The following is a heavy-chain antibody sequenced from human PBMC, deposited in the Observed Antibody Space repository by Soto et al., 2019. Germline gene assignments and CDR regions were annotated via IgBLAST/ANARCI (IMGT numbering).Heavy chain of an antibody. Sequence: GGSLRLSCAASGFTFSGSAMHWVRQASGKGLEWVGRIRSKANSYATAYAASVKGRFTISRDDSKNTAYLQMNSLKTEDTAVYYYTRHVPPGWNDYSNNWFDPWGQGTLVTVSS. CDR1: GFTFSGSA. CDR3: TRHVPPGWNDYSNNWFDP. V-gene: IGHV3-73*01. CDR2: IRSKANSYAT. J-gene: IGHJ5*02. D-gene: IGHD4-4*01.